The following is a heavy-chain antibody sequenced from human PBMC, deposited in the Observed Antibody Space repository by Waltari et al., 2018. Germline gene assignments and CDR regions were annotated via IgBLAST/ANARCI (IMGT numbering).Heavy chain of an antibody. D-gene: IGHD3-16*01. CDR2: ISWDGGST. CDR3: AKDRAYTFEY. Sequence: EVQLVESGGVVVQPGGSLRLSCAASGFTFDDYTMHWVRQAPGKGLEWVSLISWDGGSTYYADSVKGRFTISRDNSKNTLYLQMNSLRDEDTAVYYCAKDRAYTFEYWGQGSLVTVSS. V-gene: IGHV3-43*01. CDR1: GFTFDDYT. J-gene: IGHJ4*02.